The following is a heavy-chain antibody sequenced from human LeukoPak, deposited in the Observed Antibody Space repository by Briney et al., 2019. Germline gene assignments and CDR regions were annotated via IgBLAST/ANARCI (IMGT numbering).Heavy chain of an antibody. Sequence: SETLSLTCSVSGESFRANYWRWIRQPPGKGLQWIGYIDNRGSTNYNPSLKSRVSMSVDTSKNQFSLNLSSITAADTAVYYCGSVFHYSSGYYWTGSFDNWGQGALVTVSS. D-gene: IGHD3-22*01. CDR2: IDNRGST. J-gene: IGHJ4*02. CDR1: GESFRANY. CDR3: GSVFHYSSGYYWTGSFDN. V-gene: IGHV4-59*01.